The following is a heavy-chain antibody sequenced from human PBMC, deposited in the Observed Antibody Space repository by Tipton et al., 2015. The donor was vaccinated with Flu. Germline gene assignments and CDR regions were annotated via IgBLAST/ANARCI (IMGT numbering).Heavy chain of an antibody. J-gene: IGHJ5*02. CDR3: ARRDFSNYVSDPKNWFDP. CDR2: INDSGNT. Sequence: TLSLTCAVSGDSISGGYYWGWIRQPPGRGLEWIGNINDSGNTYHNPSLKSRVIMSVDRSRNHFSLKLSSVTGEGTAVYYCARRDFSNYVSDPKNWFDPWGQGTLVTVSS. CDR1: GDSISGGYY. V-gene: IGHV4-38-2*01. D-gene: IGHD4-11*01.